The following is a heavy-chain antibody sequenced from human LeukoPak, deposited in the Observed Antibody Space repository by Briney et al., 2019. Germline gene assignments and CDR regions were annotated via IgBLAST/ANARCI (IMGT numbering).Heavy chain of an antibody. V-gene: IGHV1-2*02. D-gene: IGHD5-24*01. J-gene: IGHJ3*01. Sequence: ASVKVSCKASGYTFTDHTLHWVRHTPGQGLEWMGWINPKTGSTNYAQNFKGRVTMTRDTSITTVFLGLTSLISDDTAVYYCASQMAYNAFDVWGQGTMVTVSS. CDR1: GYTFTDHT. CDR3: ASQMAYNAFDV. CDR2: INPKTGST.